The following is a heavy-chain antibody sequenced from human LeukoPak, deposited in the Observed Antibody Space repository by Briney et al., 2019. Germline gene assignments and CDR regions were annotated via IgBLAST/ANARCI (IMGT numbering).Heavy chain of an antibody. CDR3: TTYRVGAWRAFDI. CDR1: RFTFSNAW. CDR2: IKSKTDGGTT. J-gene: IGHJ3*02. V-gene: IGHV3-15*01. Sequence: GGSLRLSCAASRFTFSNAWMSWVRQAPGKGLEWVGRIKSKTDGGTTDYAAPVKGRFTISRDDSKNTLYLQINSLKTEDTAVYYCTTYRVGAWRAFDIWGQGTMVTVSS. D-gene: IGHD3-16*01.